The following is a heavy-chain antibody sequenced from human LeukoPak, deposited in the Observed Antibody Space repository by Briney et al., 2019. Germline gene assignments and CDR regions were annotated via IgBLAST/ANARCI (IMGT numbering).Heavy chain of an antibody. Sequence: GGSLRLSCAASGFTFSSYAMHWVRQAPGKGLEWVAVISYDGSNKYYADSVKGRFTISRDNSKNTLYLQMNSLRAEDTAVYYCASDFWSGYYYDYWGQGTLVTVSS. D-gene: IGHD3-3*01. CDR1: GFTFSSYA. CDR2: ISYDGSNK. J-gene: IGHJ4*02. CDR3: ASDFWSGYYYDY. V-gene: IGHV3-30*04.